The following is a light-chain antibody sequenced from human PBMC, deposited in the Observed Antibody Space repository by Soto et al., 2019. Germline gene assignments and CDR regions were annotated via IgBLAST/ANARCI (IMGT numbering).Light chain of an antibody. CDR1: QGISSA. Sequence: AIQLTQSPSSLSASVGDRVTITCRTSQGISSALAWYQQKPGKAPQLLIYAASSLESGVPSTFSGSGSGTDFTLTISSLQPEDFATYFCQQFSSYPYTFGQGTKLEIK. V-gene: IGKV1-13*02. J-gene: IGKJ2*01. CDR3: QQFSSYPYT. CDR2: AAS.